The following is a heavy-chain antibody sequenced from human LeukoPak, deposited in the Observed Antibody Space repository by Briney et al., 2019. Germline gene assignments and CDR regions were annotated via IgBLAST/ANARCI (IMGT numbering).Heavy chain of an antibody. CDR2: FYFSGST. V-gene: IGHV4-39*01. CDR1: SGSISSNSYY. D-gene: IGHD4-17*01. J-gene: IGHJ4*02. CDR3: ARQSDYGFDY. Sequence: PSETLSLTCTVSSGSISSNSYYWGWIRQPPGKGLEWIASFYFSGSTYCNPSLKSRVTIYVHTSKNQVSLNLNSVTAADTAVYYCARQSDYGFDYWGQGTLVTVSS.